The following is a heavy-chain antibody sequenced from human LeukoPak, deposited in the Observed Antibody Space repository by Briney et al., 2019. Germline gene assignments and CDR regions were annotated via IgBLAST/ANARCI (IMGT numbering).Heavy chain of an antibody. Sequence: ASVKVSCKASGYTFTSYGISWVRQAPGQGLEWMGWISAYNGNTNYAQKLQGRVTMTTDTSTSTAYMELRSLRSDDTAVYYCARDTDIVGTITIDYWGQGTLVTVSS. CDR1: GYTFTSYG. D-gene: IGHD5-12*01. V-gene: IGHV1-18*01. J-gene: IGHJ4*02. CDR2: ISAYNGNT. CDR3: ARDTDIVGTITIDY.